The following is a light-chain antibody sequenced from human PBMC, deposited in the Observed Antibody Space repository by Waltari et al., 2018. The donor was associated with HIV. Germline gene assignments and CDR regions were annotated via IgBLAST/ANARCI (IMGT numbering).Light chain of an antibody. V-gene: IGLV1-40*01. Sequence: QSVLTQPPSVSGAPGQRVTISCTGSSSNIGADYDVHWYQQIPGTAPKRLISGNKNRPSGVPDRFSASKSGTSASLAITGLQAEDEATYYCASYAGRNNLVFGGGTKLTVL. CDR2: GNK. CDR1: SSNIGADYD. CDR3: ASYAGRNNLV. J-gene: IGLJ2*01.